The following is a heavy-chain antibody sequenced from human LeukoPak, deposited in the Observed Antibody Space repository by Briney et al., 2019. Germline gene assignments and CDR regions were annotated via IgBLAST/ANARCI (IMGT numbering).Heavy chain of an antibody. CDR2: IFYSGST. Sequence: PSETLSLTCTVSGGSISSSTYSWGWIRQPPGKGLEWTGSIFYSGSTNYNPSLKSRVTISVDTSKNQFSLKLSSVTAADTAVYYCARGPYYYGSGSHPIDYWGQGTLVTVSS. CDR1: GGSISSSTYS. D-gene: IGHD3-10*01. J-gene: IGHJ4*02. V-gene: IGHV4-39*07. CDR3: ARGPYYYGSGSHPIDY.